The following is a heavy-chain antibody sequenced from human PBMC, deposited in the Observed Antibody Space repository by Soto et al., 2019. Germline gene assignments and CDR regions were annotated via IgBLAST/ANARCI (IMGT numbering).Heavy chain of an antibody. D-gene: IGHD5-18*01. CDR2: INPNSGGT. CDR3: ARAQAVDTAMVLGGNFDY. J-gene: IGHJ4*02. CDR1: GYTFTGYY. V-gene: IGHV1-2*04. Sequence: ASVKVSCKASGYTFTGYYMHWVRQAPGQGLEWMGWINPNSGGTNYAQKFQGWVTMTRDTSISTAYMELSRLRSDDTAVYYCARAQAVDTAMVLGGNFDYWGQGTLVTVSS.